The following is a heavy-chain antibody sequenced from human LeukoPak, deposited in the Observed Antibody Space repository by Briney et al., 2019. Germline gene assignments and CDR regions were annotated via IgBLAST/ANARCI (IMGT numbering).Heavy chain of an antibody. J-gene: IGHJ4*02. CDR3: VKGAESFCDSRSDY. Sequence: GGSLRLSCSASGFTFSSYAVHWVRQAPGKGLEYVSAISGNGGTTYYADSVKGRFTISRDNSKNTLYLQMSSLRREDTAVYYCVKGAESFCDSRSDYWGQGTLVTVSS. D-gene: IGHD3-22*01. CDR2: ISGNGGTT. CDR1: GFTFSSYA. V-gene: IGHV3-64D*09.